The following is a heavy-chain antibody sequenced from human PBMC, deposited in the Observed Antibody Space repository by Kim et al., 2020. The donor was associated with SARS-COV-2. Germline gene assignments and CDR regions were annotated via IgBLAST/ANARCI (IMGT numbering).Heavy chain of an antibody. D-gene: IGHD3-10*01. CDR3: ARGKLWFGAFDI. CDR1: GFTFSSYS. J-gene: IGHJ3*02. Sequence: GGSLRLSCAASGFTFSSYSMNWVRQAPGKGLEWVSSISSSSYIYYADSVKGRFTISRDNAKNSLYLQMNSLRAEDTAVYYCARGKLWFGAFDIWGQGTMVTVSS. CDR2: ISSSSYI. V-gene: IGHV3-21*01.